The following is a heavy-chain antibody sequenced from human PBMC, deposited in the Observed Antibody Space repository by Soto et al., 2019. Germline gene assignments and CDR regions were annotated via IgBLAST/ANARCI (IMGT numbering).Heavy chain of an antibody. J-gene: IGHJ4*02. CDR1: GFSLSSYP. D-gene: IGHD3-3*01. Sequence: QVQLVESGGGVVQPGRSLRLSCAASGFSLSSYPMHWVRQAPGKGPEWVAVISFDGTIQLYADSVKGRFTSSRDTTTNTLFLQMNSLTTEDTAMYYCARDTKPGPPDFCDDWGQGTLVTVSS. CDR2: ISFDGTIQ. V-gene: IGHV3-30*04. CDR3: ARDTKPGPPDFCDD.